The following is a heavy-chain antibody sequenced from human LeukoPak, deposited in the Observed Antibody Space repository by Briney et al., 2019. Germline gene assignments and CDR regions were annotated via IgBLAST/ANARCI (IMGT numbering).Heavy chain of an antibody. Sequence: GGSLRLSCAASGFTFSSYGMHWVRQAPGKGLEWVAVISYDGSNKYYADSVKGRFTISRDNSKNTLYLQMNSLRAEDTAVYYCAKDRVVVVPADDWFDPWGQGTLVTASS. CDR3: AKDRVVVVPADDWFDP. CDR1: GFTFSSYG. D-gene: IGHD2-2*01. J-gene: IGHJ5*02. CDR2: ISYDGSNK. V-gene: IGHV3-30*18.